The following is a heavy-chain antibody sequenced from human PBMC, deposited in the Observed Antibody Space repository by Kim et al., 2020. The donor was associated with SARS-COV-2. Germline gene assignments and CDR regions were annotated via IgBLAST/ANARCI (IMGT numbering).Heavy chain of an antibody. Sequence: GGSLRLSCTASGFTFGDYAMSWFRQAPGKGLEWVGFIRSKAYGGTTEYAASVKGRFTISRDDSKSIAYLQMNSLKTEDTAVYYCTRDLLADYYYYGMDVWGQGTTVTVSS. CDR3: TRDLLADYYYYGMDV. J-gene: IGHJ6*02. CDR2: IRSKAYGGTT. CDR1: GFTFGDYA. V-gene: IGHV3-49*03. D-gene: IGHD2-15*01.